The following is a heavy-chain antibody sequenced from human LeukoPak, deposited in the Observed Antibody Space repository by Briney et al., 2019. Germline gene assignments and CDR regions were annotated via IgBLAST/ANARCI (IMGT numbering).Heavy chain of an antibody. Sequence: GESLKISCKVSGYSFTTYWIAWVRQMPGKGFEGMGLFYPGDSDTRYNPSFQGQVTMSGDKSTDTAYLQWTSVKASDSAMYYCARLEDFSSYPRFDYWGQGTLVTVSS. J-gene: IGHJ4*02. CDR3: ARLEDFSSYPRFDY. D-gene: IGHD6-13*01. CDR1: GYSFTTYW. V-gene: IGHV5-51*01. CDR2: FYPGDSDT.